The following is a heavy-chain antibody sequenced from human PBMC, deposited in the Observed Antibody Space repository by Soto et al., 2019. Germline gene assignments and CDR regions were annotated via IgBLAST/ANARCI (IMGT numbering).Heavy chain of an antibody. V-gene: IGHV1-18*01. CDR1: GYTFTSYG. Sequence: QVQLVQSGAEVKKPGASVKVSCKASGYTFTSYGISWVRQAPGQGLERMGWISAYNGKTNYAQKLQGRVTMTTDTSTSTAYMELRSLRSDDTAVYYCARGPRSYTQYYYYHGMDVWGQGTTVTVSS. D-gene: IGHD3-10*01. CDR3: ARGPRSYTQYYYYHGMDV. CDR2: ISAYNGKT. J-gene: IGHJ6*02.